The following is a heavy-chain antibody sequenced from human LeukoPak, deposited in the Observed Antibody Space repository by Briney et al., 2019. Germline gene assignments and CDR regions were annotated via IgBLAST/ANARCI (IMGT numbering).Heavy chain of an antibody. V-gene: IGHV2-5*01. Sequence: SGPTLVKPTQTLTLTCTFSGFSLSTSGVGVGWIRQPPGKALEWLAPIYWNDDKRYSPSLKSRLTITKDTSKNQVVLTMTNMDPVDTATYYCAHIIWLDAFDIWGQGTMVTVSS. CDR3: AHIIWLDAFDI. J-gene: IGHJ3*02. CDR1: GFSLSTSGVG. CDR2: IYWNDDK. D-gene: IGHD5-12*01.